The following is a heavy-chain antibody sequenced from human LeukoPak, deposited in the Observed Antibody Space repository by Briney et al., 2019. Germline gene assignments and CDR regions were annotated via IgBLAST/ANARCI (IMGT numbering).Heavy chain of an antibody. V-gene: IGHV1-18*01. CDR1: GYTFTSYG. CDR3: ARDRGYSELLGAFDI. Sequence: ASVKVSCKASGYTFTSYGISWVRQAPGQGLEWMGWISAYNGNTNYAQKLQGRVTITADESTSTAYMELSSLRSEDTAAYYCARDRGYSELLGAFDIWGQGTMVTVS. CDR2: ISAYNGNT. J-gene: IGHJ3*02. D-gene: IGHD1-26*01.